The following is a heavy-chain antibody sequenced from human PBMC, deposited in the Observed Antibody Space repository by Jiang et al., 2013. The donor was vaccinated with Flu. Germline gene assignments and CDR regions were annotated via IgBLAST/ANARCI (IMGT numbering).Heavy chain of an antibody. J-gene: IGHJ6*02. CDR2: INPNSGGT. D-gene: IGHD3-22*01. V-gene: IGHV1-2*04. CDR1: GYTFTGYY. Sequence: SGAEVKKPGASVKVSCKASGYTFTGYYMHWVRQAPGQGLEWMGWINPNSGGTNYAQKFQGWVTMTRDTSISTAYMELSRLRSDDTAVYYCARDPMYYYDSSGYYPERTYYYYGMDVWGQGTTVTVSS. CDR3: ARDPMYYYDSSGYYPERTYYYYGMDV.